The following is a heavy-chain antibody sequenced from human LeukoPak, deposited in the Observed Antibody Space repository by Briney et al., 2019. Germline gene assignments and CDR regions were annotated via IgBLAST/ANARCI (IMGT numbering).Heavy chain of an antibody. CDR3: ARAVEYYYGSGSYWVDAFDI. CDR1: GGSISTSY. Sequence: PSETLSLTCNVSGGSISTSYWSWMRQPPGKGLEWIGYIYYSGSTNYNPSLKSRVTISVDTSKNQFSLKLSSVTAADTAVYYCARAVEYYYGSGSYWVDAFDIWGQGTMVTVSS. V-gene: IGHV4-59*01. D-gene: IGHD3-10*01. CDR2: IYYSGST. J-gene: IGHJ3*02.